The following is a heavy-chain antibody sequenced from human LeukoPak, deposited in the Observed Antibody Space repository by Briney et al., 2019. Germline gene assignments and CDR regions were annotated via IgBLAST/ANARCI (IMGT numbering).Heavy chain of an antibody. CDR3: ARQTVTTGFDY. Sequence: GGSLRLSCAASGFTVSSNYMGWVRQAPGKGLEWVSVIYSGGSTYYADSVKGRFTISRDNSKNTLYLQMNSLRAEDTAVYYCARQTVTTGFDYWGQGTLVTVSS. CDR2: IYSGGST. J-gene: IGHJ4*02. D-gene: IGHD4-17*01. V-gene: IGHV3-66*04. CDR1: GFTVSSNY.